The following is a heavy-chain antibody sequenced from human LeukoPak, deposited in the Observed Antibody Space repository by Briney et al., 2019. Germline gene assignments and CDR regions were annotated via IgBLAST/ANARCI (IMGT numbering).Heavy chain of an antibody. D-gene: IGHD3-22*01. CDR2: ISSSSSYI. V-gene: IGHV3-21*01. CDR1: GFTFSDYN. Sequence: GGSLRLSCAASGFTFSDYNMNWVRQAPGRGLDWISSISSSSSYIYYADSVKGRFTISRDNAKNSLYLQMNSLRAEDTAVYYCARDLLGYNYHYMDVWGKGTTVTVSS. J-gene: IGHJ6*03. CDR3: ARDLLGYNYHYMDV.